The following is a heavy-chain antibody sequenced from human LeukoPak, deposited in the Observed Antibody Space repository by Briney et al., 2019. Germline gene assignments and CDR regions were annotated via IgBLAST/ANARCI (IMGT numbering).Heavy chain of an antibody. CDR2: IYYSGST. J-gene: IGHJ4*02. CDR3: ARRGYDFWTGYHRYFDY. D-gene: IGHD3-3*01. V-gene: IGHV4-39*01. Sequence: PSETLSLTCTVSDSSISSNSYYWGWIRQPPGKGLEWIGSIYYSGSTYYNPSLKSRLTISVDTSKNQFSLKLTSVTAADTAVYYCARRGYDFWTGYHRYFDYWGQGTLVAVSS. CDR1: DSSISSNSYY.